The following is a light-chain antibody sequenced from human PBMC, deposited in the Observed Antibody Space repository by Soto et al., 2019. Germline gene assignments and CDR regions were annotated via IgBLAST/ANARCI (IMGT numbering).Light chain of an antibody. Sequence: QSALTQPASVSGSPGQSITISCTGTSSDVGGYNYVSGYQQHPGKAPKLMIYDVSDRPAGVSNRFSGSKSGNTASLTISGLQAEDEADYYCSSYTSSSTLGVFGTGTTLTVL. V-gene: IGLV2-14*01. J-gene: IGLJ1*01. CDR1: SSDVGGYNY. CDR3: SSYTSSSTLGV. CDR2: DVS.